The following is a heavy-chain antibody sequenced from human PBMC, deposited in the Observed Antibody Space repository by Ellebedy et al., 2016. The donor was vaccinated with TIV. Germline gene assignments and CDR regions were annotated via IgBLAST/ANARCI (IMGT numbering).Heavy chain of an antibody. J-gene: IGHJ4*02. CDR2: ISSSSSTI. Sequence: GESLKISCTASGITFSSYSMNWVRQAPGKGLEWVSYISSSSSTIYYADSVKGRFTISRDNAKNSLYLQMNSLRDEDTAVYYCARDMAIAAAGTTNFDYWGQGTLVTVSS. D-gene: IGHD6-13*01. CDR3: ARDMAIAAAGTTNFDY. V-gene: IGHV3-48*02. CDR1: GITFSSYS.